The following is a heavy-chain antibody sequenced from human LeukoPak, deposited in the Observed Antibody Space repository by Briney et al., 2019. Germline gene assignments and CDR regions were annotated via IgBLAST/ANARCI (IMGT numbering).Heavy chain of an antibody. CDR3: ARGCRYCSSTSCAYYFDY. V-gene: IGHV1-8*01. Sequence: ASVKVSCKASGYTFTSYDINWVRQATGQGLEWMGWMNPNSGNTGYAQKFQGRVTMTRNTSISTAYMELSSPRSEDTAVYYCARGCRYCSSTSCAYYFDYWGQGTLVTVSS. CDR2: MNPNSGNT. J-gene: IGHJ4*02. CDR1: GYTFTSYD. D-gene: IGHD2-2*01.